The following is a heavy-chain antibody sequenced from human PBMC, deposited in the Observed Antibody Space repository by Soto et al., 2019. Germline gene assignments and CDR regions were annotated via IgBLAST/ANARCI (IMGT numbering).Heavy chain of an antibody. J-gene: IGHJ4*02. Sequence: PGGSLRLSCAASGFTFSSYEMNWVRQAPGKGLEWVSYISSSGSTIYYADSVKGRFTISRDNAKNSLYLQMNGLRAEDTAVYYCARDQVDTAMVSDFDYWGQGTLVTVSS. V-gene: IGHV3-48*03. CDR3: ARDQVDTAMVSDFDY. D-gene: IGHD5-18*01. CDR1: GFTFSSYE. CDR2: ISSSGSTI.